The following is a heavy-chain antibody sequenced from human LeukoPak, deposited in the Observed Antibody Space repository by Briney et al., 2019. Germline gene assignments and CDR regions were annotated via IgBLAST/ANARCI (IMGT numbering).Heavy chain of an antibody. CDR3: ARGRDKTTSPAIDY. Sequence: GASVKVSCKASGYTFSGYYMHWVRQAPGQGHEWMGWISPKSGDTNYAQNFQGGVTMTRDTSISTAYMELSRLTSDDTAVYYCARGRDKTTSPAIDYWGQGTLVTVSS. V-gene: IGHV1-2*02. CDR1: GYTFSGYY. J-gene: IGHJ4*02. D-gene: IGHD2-2*01. CDR2: ISPKSGDT.